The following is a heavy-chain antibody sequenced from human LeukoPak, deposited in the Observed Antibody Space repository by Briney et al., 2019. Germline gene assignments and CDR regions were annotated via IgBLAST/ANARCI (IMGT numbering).Heavy chain of an antibody. CDR2: IYYSGST. D-gene: IGHD6-19*01. Sequence: SETLSLTCTVSGGSISSYYWSWIRQPPGKGLEWIGYIYYSGSTNYNPSLKSRVTISVDTSKNQFSLKLSSVTAADTAVYYCARDRGEAVAGTYLQHWGQGTLVTVSS. J-gene: IGHJ1*01. CDR1: GGSISSYY. CDR3: ARDRGEAVAGTYLQH. V-gene: IGHV4-59*12.